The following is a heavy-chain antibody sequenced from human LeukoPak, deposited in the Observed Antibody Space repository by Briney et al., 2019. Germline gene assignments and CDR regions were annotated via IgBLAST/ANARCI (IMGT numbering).Heavy chain of an antibody. D-gene: IGHD4-17*01. CDR1: GFTFSNYA. CDR2: ITSAGAP. Sequence: GGSLRLSCAASGFTFSNYAVMWVRQAPGQGLEWVSAITSAGAPRYADSVKGRFTISRDNSKNTLYLQMNSLRAEDTAQYFCARDPNGDYLGAFEFWGQGTGVTVSS. V-gene: IGHV3-23*01. CDR3: ARDPNGDYLGAFEF. J-gene: IGHJ3*01.